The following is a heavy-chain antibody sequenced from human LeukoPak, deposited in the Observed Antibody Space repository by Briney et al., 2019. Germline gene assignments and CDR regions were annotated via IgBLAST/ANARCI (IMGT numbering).Heavy chain of an antibody. CDR2: ITAGGGT. CDR3: AKDPNGDYVGAFDS. CDR1: GLTFSNYA. Sequence: PGGSLRLSYAASGLTFSNYAMTWVREAPGKGLEWVSSITAGGGTSYTDSVKGRFTVYRDNSKNTLYLQMNSLRAGDTALYYCAKDPNGDYVGAFDSWGQGTMVTVSS. D-gene: IGHD4-17*01. J-gene: IGHJ3*01. V-gene: IGHV3-23*01.